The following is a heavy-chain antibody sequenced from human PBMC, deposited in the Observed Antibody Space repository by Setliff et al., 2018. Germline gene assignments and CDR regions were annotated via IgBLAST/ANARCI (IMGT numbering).Heavy chain of an antibody. CDR1: SGSFSGYF. CDR2: INHSGST. D-gene: IGHD1-1*01. CDR3: AKGGGRYHSDS. V-gene: IGHV4-34*01. J-gene: IGHJ4*02. Sequence: ASETLSLTCAVYSGSFSGYFWSWIRQPPGKGLEWIGEINHSGSTNYNPSLKSRVTISVDTSKNQFSLKLTSMTAADTAVYYCAKGGGRYHSDSWGQGILVTVSS.